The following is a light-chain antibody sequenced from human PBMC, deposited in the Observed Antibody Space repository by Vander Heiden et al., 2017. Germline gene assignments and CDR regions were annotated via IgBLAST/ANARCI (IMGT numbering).Light chain of an antibody. J-gene: IGKJ2*01. Sequence: DIVMTQSPLSLPVTPGEPASISCRSSQSLLHSNGYNYLDWYLQKPGQSPQLLIYLGSNRASGVPDRFTGTGSGTDFTLKIRRVDAADVGVYYCSQAPETRYTFGQGTKLEIK. CDR2: LGS. V-gene: IGKV2-28*01. CDR1: QSLLHSNGYNY. CDR3: SQAPETRYT.